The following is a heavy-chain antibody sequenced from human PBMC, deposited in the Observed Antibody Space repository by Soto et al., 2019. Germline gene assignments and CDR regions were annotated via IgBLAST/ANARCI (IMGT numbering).Heavy chain of an antibody. D-gene: IGHD3-3*01. J-gene: IGHJ4*02. CDR2: FDPEDGET. V-gene: IGHV1-24*01. CDR3: ATHRSGRFLEWLPEGSLGY. CDR1: GYTHTCLS. Sequence: SAKVSCEVSGYTHTCLSLQWACQATEKRLERMGGFDPEDGETIYAQKFQGRVTMTEDTATDTAYMELSSLRSEDTAVYYCATHRSGRFLEWLPEGSLGYWGQGTLVTVSS.